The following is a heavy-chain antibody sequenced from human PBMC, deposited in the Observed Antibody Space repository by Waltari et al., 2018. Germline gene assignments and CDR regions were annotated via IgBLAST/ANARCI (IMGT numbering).Heavy chain of an antibody. D-gene: IGHD3-10*01. V-gene: IGHV3-23*01. CDR1: GFTFSSYA. CDR2: ISGSGGST. J-gene: IGHJ3*02. CDR3: AKAGRFTYYYGSGSYYNGAFDI. Sequence: EVQLLESGGGLVQPGGSLRLSCAASGFTFSSYAMSWVRQAPGKGLEWVSAISGSGGSTYYADSVKDRFTISRDNSKNTLYLQMNSLRAEDTAVYYCAKAGRFTYYYGSGSYYNGAFDIWGQGTMVTVSS.